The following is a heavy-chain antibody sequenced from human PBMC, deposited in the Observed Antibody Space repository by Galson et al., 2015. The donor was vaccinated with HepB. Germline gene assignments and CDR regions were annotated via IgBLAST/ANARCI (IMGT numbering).Heavy chain of an antibody. CDR2: ISYDGSNK. D-gene: IGHD6-13*01. V-gene: IGHV3-30*09. J-gene: IGHJ3*02. CDR3: AREGEQQLVRGPRRAFDI. Sequence: SLRLSCAASGFTFSSYAMHWVRQAPGKGLEWVAVISYDGSNKYYADSVKGRFAISRDNSKNTLYLQMNSLRAEDTAVYYCAREGEQQLVRGPRRAFDIWGQGTMVTVSS. CDR1: GFTFSSYA.